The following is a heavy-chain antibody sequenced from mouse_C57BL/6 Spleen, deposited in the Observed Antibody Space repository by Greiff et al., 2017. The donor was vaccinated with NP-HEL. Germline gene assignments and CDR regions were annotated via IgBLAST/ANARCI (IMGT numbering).Heavy chain of an antibody. J-gene: IGHJ4*01. CDR2: INPNYGTT. CDR1: GYSFTDYN. V-gene: IGHV1-39*01. D-gene: IGHD1-1*01. Sequence: EVQVVESGPELVKPGASVKISCKASGYSFTDYNMNWVKQSNGKSLEWIGVINPNYGTTSYNQKFKGKATLTVDQSSSTAYMQLNSLTSEDSAVYYCARSLRYGSSYDYAMDYWGQGTSVTVSS. CDR3: ARSLRYGSSYDYAMDY.